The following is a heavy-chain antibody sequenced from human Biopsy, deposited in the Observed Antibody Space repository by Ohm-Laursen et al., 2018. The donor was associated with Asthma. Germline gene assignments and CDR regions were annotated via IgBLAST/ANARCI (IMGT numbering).Heavy chain of an antibody. D-gene: IGHD5-12*01. CDR2: ILPILGTS. Sequence: SSVKVSCKASGGTFSTFTITWVRQAPGQALEWMGGILPILGTSNYAQKFQGRVTITADESTSTAYMELSSLRSEDTAVYYCARGYSGTDRIVYYYSGLEVWGQGTTVTVSS. CDR1: GGTFSTFT. V-gene: IGHV1-69*01. J-gene: IGHJ6*02. CDR3: ARGYSGTDRIVYYYSGLEV.